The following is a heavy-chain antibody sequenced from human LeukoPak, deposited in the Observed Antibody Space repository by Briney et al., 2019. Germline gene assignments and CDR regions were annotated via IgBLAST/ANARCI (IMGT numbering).Heavy chain of an antibody. V-gene: IGHV3-48*03. CDR2: IGGSDTTT. CDR1: GFAFSAYE. CDR3: TTLGYHLDS. J-gene: IGHJ4*02. Sequence: GGSLRLSCAASGFAFSAYEMNWVRQAPGKGLEWVSYIGGSDTTTYYADSVKGRFTISRDNARNSLYLQMNSLRAEDTALYYCTTLGYHLDSWGQGTRVSVPS. D-gene: IGHD3-22*01.